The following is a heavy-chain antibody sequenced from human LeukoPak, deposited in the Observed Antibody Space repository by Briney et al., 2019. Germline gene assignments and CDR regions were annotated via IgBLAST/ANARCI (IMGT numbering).Heavy chain of an antibody. CDR1: GFTFSSYA. Sequence: GGSLRLSCAVSGFTFSSYAMIWVRQAPGKGLEWVSGMSGGGGSTYYADSVKGRFTISRDNSKNTLYLRMNSLRAEDTAVYYCARKDCSGGSCPLQHWGQGTLVTVSS. V-gene: IGHV3-23*01. CDR2: MSGGGGST. D-gene: IGHD2-15*01. CDR3: ARKDCSGGSCPLQH. J-gene: IGHJ1*01.